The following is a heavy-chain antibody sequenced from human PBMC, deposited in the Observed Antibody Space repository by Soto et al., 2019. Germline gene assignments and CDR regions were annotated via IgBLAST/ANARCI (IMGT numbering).Heavy chain of an antibody. CDR3: TPSAHPLYYFDF. CDR2: IWYDGSNK. Sequence: PGGSLRLSCAASGFTFSSYGMHWVRQAPGKGLEWVAVIWYDGSNKYYADSVKGRFTISRDNSKNTLYLQMNSLRAEDTAVYYCTPSAHPLYYFDFWGQGTLVTVSS. CDR1: GFTFSSYG. J-gene: IGHJ4*02. D-gene: IGHD6-6*01. V-gene: IGHV3-33*01.